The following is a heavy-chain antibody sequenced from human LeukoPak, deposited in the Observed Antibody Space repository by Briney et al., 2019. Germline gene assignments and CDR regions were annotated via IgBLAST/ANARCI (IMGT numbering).Heavy chain of an antibody. Sequence: GGSLRLSCAASGFTFSSYGMHWVRQAPGKGLEWVAFTRYDGSNKYYADSVKGRFTISRDNSKNTLYLQMNSLRAEDTAVYYCAKGHVLLWFGESNYFDYWGQGTLVTVSS. D-gene: IGHD3-10*01. CDR1: GFTFSSYG. J-gene: IGHJ4*02. CDR3: AKGHVLLWFGESNYFDY. CDR2: TRYDGSNK. V-gene: IGHV3-30*02.